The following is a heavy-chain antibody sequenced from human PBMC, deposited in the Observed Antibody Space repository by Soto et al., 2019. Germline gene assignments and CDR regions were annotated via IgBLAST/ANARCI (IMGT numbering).Heavy chain of an antibody. CDR2: IINDGSTK. Sequence: QVQLVESGGGVVQPGRSLRLSCAASGFTFSSYGMHWVRQAPGKGLEWLAVIINDGSTKYYADSVKGRFTISRDNSKSTLYLQMNSLRAEDTAVYYCAKVRMGAGVRGYFDYWGQGTLVTVAS. D-gene: IGHD3-10*01. CDR1: GFTFSSYG. V-gene: IGHV3-30*18. CDR3: AKVRMGAGVRGYFDY. J-gene: IGHJ4*02.